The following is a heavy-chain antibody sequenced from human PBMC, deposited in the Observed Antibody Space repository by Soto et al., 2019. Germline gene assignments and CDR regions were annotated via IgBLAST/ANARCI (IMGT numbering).Heavy chain of an antibody. D-gene: IGHD6-6*01. Sequence: QVQLVQSGAEVKKPGSSVKVSCKASGGTFSSYAISWVRQAPGQGLEWMGGIIPIFGTANYAQKFQGRVTITADETPNPAHMELSRLRSEETAVYFWARGGSREYCRSDYLCYWGQGTLVTVSS. CDR3: ARGGSREYCRSDYLCY. V-gene: IGHV1-69*01. CDR2: IIPIFGTA. J-gene: IGHJ4*02. CDR1: GGTFSSYA.